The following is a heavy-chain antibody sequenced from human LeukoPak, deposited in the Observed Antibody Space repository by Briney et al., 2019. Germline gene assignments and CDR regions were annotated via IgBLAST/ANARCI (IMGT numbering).Heavy chain of an antibody. J-gene: IGHJ4*02. CDR2: INHSGST. CDR1: GGSFSGYY. Sequence: TTSETLSLTCAVYGGSFSGYYWSWIRQPPGKGLECIGEINHSGSTNYNPSLKSRVTISVDTSKNQFSLKLSSVTAADTAVYYCARRGYYGSGSYFFDYWGQGTLVTVSS. CDR3: ARRGYYGSGSYFFDY. D-gene: IGHD3-10*01. V-gene: IGHV4-34*01.